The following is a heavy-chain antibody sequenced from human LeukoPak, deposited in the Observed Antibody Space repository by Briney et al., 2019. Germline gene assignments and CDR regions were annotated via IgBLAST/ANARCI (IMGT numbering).Heavy chain of an antibody. V-gene: IGHV4-59*08. D-gene: IGHD3-9*01. CDR2: IYYSGST. CDR1: GGSISSYH. CDR3: ARHGYDILTGLI. Sequence: PSETLSLTCTVSGGSISSYHWSWFRQPPGKGLEWIGYIYYSGSTNYNPSLKSRVTISVDTSKNQFSLRLSSVTAADTAVYYCARHGYDILTGLIWGQGTMVTVSS. J-gene: IGHJ3*02.